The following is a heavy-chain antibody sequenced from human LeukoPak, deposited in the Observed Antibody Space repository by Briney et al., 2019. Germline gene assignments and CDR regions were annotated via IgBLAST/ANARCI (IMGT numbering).Heavy chain of an antibody. D-gene: IGHD3-16*02. CDR1: GFTFSSYA. J-gene: IGHJ4*02. Sequence: PGGSLRLSCAAPGFTFSSYAMSWVRQAPGKGLEWVSAISGSGGSTYYADSVKGRFTISRDNSKNTLYLQMNSLRAEDTAVYYCAKDSIYVWGSYRYKDYFDYWGQGTLVTVSS. CDR2: ISGSGGST. V-gene: IGHV3-23*01. CDR3: AKDSIYVWGSYRYKDYFDY.